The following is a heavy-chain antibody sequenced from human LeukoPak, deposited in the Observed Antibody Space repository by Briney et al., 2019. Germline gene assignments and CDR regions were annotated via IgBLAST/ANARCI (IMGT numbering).Heavy chain of an antibody. V-gene: IGHV4-39*01. D-gene: IGHD3-10*01. CDR2: SGST. Sequence: SETLSLTCNVSGASISSSSYYWGWIRQPPRKGLEWIGTSGSTYYNPSLKSRVIISVDTSKNQFSLKLSSVTAADTAVYYCARQGGSGRSYDYWSQGTLVPVSS. CDR3: ARQGGSGRSYDY. J-gene: IGHJ4*02. CDR1: GASISSSSYY.